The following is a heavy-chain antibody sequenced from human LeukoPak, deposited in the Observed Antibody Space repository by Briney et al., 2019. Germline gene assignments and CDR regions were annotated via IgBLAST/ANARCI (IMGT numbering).Heavy chain of an antibody. V-gene: IGHV4-59*11. CDR1: GGSITSHY. J-gene: IGHJ5*02. CDR3: ARGGLIVVVPAASFDP. CDR2: IYYSGST. D-gene: IGHD2-2*01. Sequence: SETLSLTCTVSGGSITSHYWNWIRQPPGKGLEWIGYIYYSGSTNYNPSLKSRVTISVDTSKNQFSLKLSSVTAADTAVYYCARGGLIVVVPAASFDPWGQGTLVTVSS.